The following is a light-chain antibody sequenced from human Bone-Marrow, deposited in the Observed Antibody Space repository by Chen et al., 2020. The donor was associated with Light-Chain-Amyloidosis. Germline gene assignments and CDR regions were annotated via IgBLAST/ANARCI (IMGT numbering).Light chain of an antibody. Sequence: SYELSQPVSVSVALGQTARITCEGNNIGSKGVQWYQQQPGQAPVLVIYRDTNRPSGIPERFFGSSGGSTATLTIHRGQDGDEADYYCQVWDRSLVFGGGTKVTVL. CDR2: RDT. J-gene: IGLJ2*01. V-gene: IGLV3-9*01. CDR1: NIGSKG. CDR3: QVWDRSLV.